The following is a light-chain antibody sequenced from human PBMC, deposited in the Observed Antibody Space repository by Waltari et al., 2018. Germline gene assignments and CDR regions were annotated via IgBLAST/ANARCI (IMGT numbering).Light chain of an antibody. CDR1: QSVYTN. J-gene: IGKJ4*01. CDR2: GAS. Sequence: EVVMTQSQATLSVSPGERATGPCRASQSVYTNLAWYQQKPGQAPRLLIYGASTWATGIPARFRGSGSGTEFTLTISSLQSEDFALYYCQQYSHWPPLTFGGGTKVDI. V-gene: IGKV3-15*01. CDR3: QQYSHWPPLT.